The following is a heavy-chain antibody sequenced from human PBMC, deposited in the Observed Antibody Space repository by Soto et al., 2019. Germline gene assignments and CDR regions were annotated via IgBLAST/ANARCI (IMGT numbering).Heavy chain of an antibody. J-gene: IGHJ4*02. CDR3: AKEYCSTWIDH. V-gene: IGHV1-46*01. Sequence: ASVKVSCKASGYTFTSYYMHWVRQAPGQGLEWMGIINPSGGSTSYAQKFQGRVTMTRDTSTSTVYMELNSLRDEDTAVYYCAKEYCSTWIDHWGQGTPVTVSS. D-gene: IGHD6-13*01. CDR2: INPSGGST. CDR1: GYTFTSYY.